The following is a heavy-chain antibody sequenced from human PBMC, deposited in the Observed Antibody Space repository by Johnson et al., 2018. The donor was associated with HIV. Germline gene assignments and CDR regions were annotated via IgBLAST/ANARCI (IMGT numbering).Heavy chain of an antibody. CDR2: IKSKTDGGTT. CDR3: TTVTKFPYSSGWDYDAFDI. D-gene: IGHD6-19*01. CDR1: GFIFNNAW. J-gene: IGHJ3*02. V-gene: IGHV3-15*01. Sequence: EVQLVESGGGLVKPGGSLRLSCAASGFIFNNAWMSWVRQAPGKGLEWVGRIKSKTDGGTTDYAAPVKGRFTISRDDSKNTLYLQMNSLKTEDTAVYYCTTVTKFPYSSGWDYDAFDIWGQGTMVTVSS.